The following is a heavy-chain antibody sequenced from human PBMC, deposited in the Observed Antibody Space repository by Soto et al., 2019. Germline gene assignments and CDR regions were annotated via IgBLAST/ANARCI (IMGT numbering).Heavy chain of an antibody. CDR2: IYYSGST. Sequence: PSATLSLTCTVSGGSVSSGSYYWSWIRQPPGKGLEWIGYIYYSGSTNYNPSLKSRVTISVDTSKNQFSLKLSSVTAADTAVYYCARAYYYDSSGYYWAKGTLVPVSS. CDR1: GGSVSSGSYY. V-gene: IGHV4-61*01. CDR3: ARAYYYDSSGYY. J-gene: IGHJ4*02. D-gene: IGHD3-22*01.